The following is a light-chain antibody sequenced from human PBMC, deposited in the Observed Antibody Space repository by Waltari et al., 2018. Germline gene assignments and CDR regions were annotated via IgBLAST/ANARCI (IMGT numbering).Light chain of an antibody. CDR1: QTISNY. Sequence: EIQVTQSPSSLSASVGDSVTITCRASQTISNYLNWYQKKPGKAPKLLIYAASSLQSGVPPRFSGGGSGTDFALTISSLQPDDFATYFCHQSYTVPHTFGQGTKLEIK. V-gene: IGKV1-39*01. CDR3: HQSYTVPHT. CDR2: AAS. J-gene: IGKJ2*01.